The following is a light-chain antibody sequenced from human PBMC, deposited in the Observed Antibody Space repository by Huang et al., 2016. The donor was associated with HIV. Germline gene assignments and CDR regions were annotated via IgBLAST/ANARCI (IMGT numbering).Light chain of an antibody. CDR3: QQYGSSLWT. CDR1: QSVSSSY. V-gene: IGKV3-20*01. Sequence: EIVLTQSPGTLSLSPVERATLPCRASQSVSSSYLAWYQQKPGQSPRLLSYGATSRATGIPDRFSGSGSGTDFTLTISRLEPEDFAVYYCQQYGSSLWTFGQGTKVEIK. J-gene: IGKJ1*01. CDR2: GAT.